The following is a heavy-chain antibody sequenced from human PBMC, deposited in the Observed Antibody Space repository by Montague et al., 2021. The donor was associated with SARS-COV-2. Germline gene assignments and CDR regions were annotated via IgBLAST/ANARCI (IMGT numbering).Heavy chain of an antibody. CDR3: ARHYSATLPAVY. D-gene: IGHD2-15*01. CDR2: IYYRGST. CDR1: GGSINSSY. J-gene: IGHJ4*02. Sequence: SETLSLTCTVSGGSINSSYWSWIRQPPGKGLEWIGYIYYRGSTNYNPSLKTRVTMSVDTSKNQFSLKVNSVTAADTAVYYCARHYSATLPAVYWGQGTLVTVSS. V-gene: IGHV4-59*08.